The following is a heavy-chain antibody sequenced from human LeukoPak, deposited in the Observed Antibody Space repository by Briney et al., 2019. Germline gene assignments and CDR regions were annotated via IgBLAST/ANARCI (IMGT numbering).Heavy chain of an antibody. CDR2: INDGGNRQ. Sequence: GGSLRLSCVASGFTFRTYWMSWVRQAPGKGLEWVANINDGGNRQDYVDSVKGRFTISRDNAKNSLYLQMNSLRAEDTAVYYCARRMRPAAMGADNWFDPWGQGTLVTVSS. D-gene: IGHD2-2*01. CDR1: GFTFRTYW. J-gene: IGHJ5*02. CDR3: ARRMRPAAMGADNWFDP. V-gene: IGHV3-7*01.